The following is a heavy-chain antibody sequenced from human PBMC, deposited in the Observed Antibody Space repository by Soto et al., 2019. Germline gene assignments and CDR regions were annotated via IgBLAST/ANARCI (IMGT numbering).Heavy chain of an antibody. V-gene: IGHV4-59*08. D-gene: IGHD3-10*01. CDR1: GGSISTYY. CDR2: IYYSGST. Sequence: SETLSLTCTVSGGSISTYYWSWIRQSPGKGLEWIGYIYYSGSTNYNPSLKSRVTFSLDTSKNQFSLKLSSVTAADTAVYYCARHDTGSGSYYYYYYHMDLWGRGTAVTVSS. CDR3: ARHDTGSGSYYYYYYHMDL. J-gene: IGHJ6*04.